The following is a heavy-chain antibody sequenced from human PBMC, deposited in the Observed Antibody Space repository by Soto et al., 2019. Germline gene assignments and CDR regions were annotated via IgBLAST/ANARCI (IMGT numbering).Heavy chain of an antibody. D-gene: IGHD6-19*01. V-gene: IGHV3-74*03. CDR3: VKVGGTQWLFRHN. CDR2: MNGEGTRT. J-gene: IGHJ4*02. Sequence: LRLSCSGSGFTFSYYWMHWVRQVPGKGLVWVARMNGEGTRTTYADSVEGRFTISRDNAKNTLYLQMNSLRVEDTAVYYCVKVGGTQWLFRHNWVRGTLVTVSS. CDR1: GFTFSYYW.